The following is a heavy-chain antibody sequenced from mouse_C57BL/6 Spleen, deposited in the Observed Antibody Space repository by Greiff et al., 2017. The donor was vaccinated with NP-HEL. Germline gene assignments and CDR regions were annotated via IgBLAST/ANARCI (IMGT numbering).Heavy chain of an antibody. CDR1: GYTFTSYW. V-gene: IGHV1-55*01. CDR2: IYPGSGST. J-gene: IGHJ1*03. CDR3: ARSNYGSSSRYFDV. Sequence: VQLQQPGAELVKPGASVKMSCKASGYTFTSYWITWVKQRPGQGLEWIGDIYPGSGSTNYNEKFKSKATLTVDTSSSTAYMQLSSLTSEDSAVYYCARSNYGSSSRYFDVWGTGTTVTVSS. D-gene: IGHD1-1*01.